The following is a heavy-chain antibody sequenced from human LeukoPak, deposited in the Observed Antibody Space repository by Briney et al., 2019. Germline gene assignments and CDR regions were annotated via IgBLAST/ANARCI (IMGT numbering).Heavy chain of an antibody. CDR3: ARGSLVVVDDAFDI. D-gene: IGHD3-22*01. J-gene: IGHJ3*02. Sequence: ASVKVSCKASGYRFTGYYMHWVRQAPGQGLEWMGWINPNSGDTHYAQKFQGRVTMTRNTSISTAYMELSSLRSEDTAVYYCARGSLVVVDDAFDIWGQGTMVTVSS. CDR1: GYRFTGYY. V-gene: IGHV1-2*02. CDR2: INPNSGDT.